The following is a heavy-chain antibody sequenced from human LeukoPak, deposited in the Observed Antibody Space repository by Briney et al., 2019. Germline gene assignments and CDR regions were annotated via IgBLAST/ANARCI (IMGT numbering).Heavy chain of an antibody. CDR3: ARDGDRIAAAGYSGYFDY. CDR1: GFTFSSYE. D-gene: IGHD6-13*01. Sequence: PGGSLRLSCAASGFTFSSYEMNWVRQAPGKGLEWVSYISSSGSTIYYADSVKGRFTISRDNAKNSLYLQMNSLRAEDTAVYFCARDGDRIAAAGYSGYFDYWGQGTLVTVSS. V-gene: IGHV3-48*03. J-gene: IGHJ4*02. CDR2: ISSSGSTI.